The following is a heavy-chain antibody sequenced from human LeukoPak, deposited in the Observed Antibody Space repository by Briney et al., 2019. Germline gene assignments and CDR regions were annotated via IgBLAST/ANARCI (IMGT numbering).Heavy chain of an antibody. CDR2: INPNSGGT. Sequence: GASVKVSCKASGYTFTGNYMHWVRQAPGQGLEWMGWINPNSGGTNYAQKFQGRVTMTRDTSIGTAYMELNRLRSDDTAVYYCARANNWNYALGYWGQGTLVTVSS. D-gene: IGHD1-7*01. CDR3: ARANNWNYALGY. J-gene: IGHJ4*02. CDR1: GYTFTGNY. V-gene: IGHV1-2*02.